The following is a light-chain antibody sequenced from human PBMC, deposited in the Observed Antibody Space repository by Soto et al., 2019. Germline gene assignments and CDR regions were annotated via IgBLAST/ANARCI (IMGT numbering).Light chain of an antibody. Sequence: DIQMTQPPSSLSASVGERVTITCRASQSISSYLNWYQQKPGKAPKLLIYAASSLQSGVPSRVSGSGSGTDFTLTISSLQPEDFATYYCQQSYSTPRYTFGQGTKLEIK. V-gene: IGKV1-39*01. CDR2: AAS. CDR3: QQSYSTPRYT. CDR1: QSISSY. J-gene: IGKJ2*01.